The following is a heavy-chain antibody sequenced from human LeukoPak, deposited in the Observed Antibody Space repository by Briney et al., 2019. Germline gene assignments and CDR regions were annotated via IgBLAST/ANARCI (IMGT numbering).Heavy chain of an antibody. Sequence: APVKVSCKASGYTFTSYCISWVRKAPGQGREWVGCISAYKVNTNYAQRLQGRVTMTTDTSTSTAYMELRSLRSVDTPVYYGAEGAAAAGTGGDFDYCGKGTLVTVSS. J-gene: IGHJ4*02. CDR1: GYTFTSYC. CDR3: AEGAAAAGTGGDFDY. V-gene: IGHV1-18*01. CDR2: ISAYKVNT. D-gene: IGHD6-13*01.